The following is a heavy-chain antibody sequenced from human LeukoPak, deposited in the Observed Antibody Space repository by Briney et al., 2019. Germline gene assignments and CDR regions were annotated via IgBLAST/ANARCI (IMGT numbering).Heavy chain of an antibody. D-gene: IGHD6-13*01. Sequence: QPGGSLRLSCAASGFTFSSYWMYRVRQAPGKGLVWVSRINSDGSSTSYADSVKGRFTISRDNAKNTLYLQMNSLRAEDTAVYYCARIGAGGNGPTVLYWYIDLWGRGTLVTVSS. J-gene: IGHJ2*01. CDR1: GFTFSSYW. CDR2: INSDGSST. CDR3: ARIGAGGNGPTVLYWYIDL. V-gene: IGHV3-74*01.